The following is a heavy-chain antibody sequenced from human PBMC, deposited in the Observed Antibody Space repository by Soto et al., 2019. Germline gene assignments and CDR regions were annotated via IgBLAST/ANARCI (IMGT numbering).Heavy chain of an antibody. CDR1: GGSFSGYY. J-gene: IGHJ1*01. CDR3: ARGLGGVQH. Sequence: SETLSLTCAVYGGSFSGYYCSWIRQPPGKGLEWIGELYDSGSINYNASLKSRVSISVDTSKNQFSLKLSSVTAADTAVYYCARGLGGVQHWGQGTLVTVSS. CDR2: LYDSGSI. V-gene: IGHV4-34*01.